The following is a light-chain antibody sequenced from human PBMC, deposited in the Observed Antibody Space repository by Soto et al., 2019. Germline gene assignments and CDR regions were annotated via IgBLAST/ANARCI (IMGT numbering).Light chain of an antibody. Sequence: EIVLTQSPGTLSLSPGERATLSCRASQTISSSFLAWYQQKPGQAPRLLIYRASRRAPGIPDRFSGSGPWTDFALPISRLEPEDFAVYYCHQFGSSPLDTFGPGTKVQIK. J-gene: IGKJ3*01. CDR2: RAS. CDR3: HQFGSSPLDT. V-gene: IGKV3-20*01. CDR1: QTISSSF.